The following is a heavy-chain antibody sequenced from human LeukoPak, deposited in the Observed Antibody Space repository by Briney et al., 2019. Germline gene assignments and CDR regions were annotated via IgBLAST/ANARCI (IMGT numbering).Heavy chain of an antibody. J-gene: IGHJ3*02. CDR2: ISSNGGST. D-gene: IGHD6-19*01. Sequence: GSLRVSCAASGFTFSSYAMHWVPQAPGKGLEYVSAISSNGGSTYYANSVKGRFTISRDNSKNTLYLQMGSLRAEDMAVYYCARDVIGSSGWYGSDAFDIWGQGTMVTVSS. CDR1: GFTFSSYA. V-gene: IGHV3-64*01. CDR3: ARDVIGSSGWYGSDAFDI.